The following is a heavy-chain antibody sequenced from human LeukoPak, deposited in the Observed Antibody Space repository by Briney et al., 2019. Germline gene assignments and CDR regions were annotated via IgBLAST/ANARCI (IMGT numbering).Heavy chain of an antibody. CDR1: GFTFSGSA. CDR2: IRSKANSYAT. D-gene: IGHD2-15*01. V-gene: IGHV3-73*01. Sequence: GGSLRLSCAASGFTFSGSAMHWVRQASGKGLEWVGRIRSKANSYATAYAASVKGRFTISRDDSKNTAYLQMNSLKTEDTAVYYCTSGYCSGGSCYEYSFDYWGQGTLVTVSS. J-gene: IGHJ4*02. CDR3: TSGYCSGGSCYEYSFDY.